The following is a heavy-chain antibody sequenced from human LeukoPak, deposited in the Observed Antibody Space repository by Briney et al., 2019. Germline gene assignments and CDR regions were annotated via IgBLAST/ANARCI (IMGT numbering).Heavy chain of an antibody. CDR3: AREGGSYNNWFDP. CDR2: IYSGGST. Sequence: GGSLRLSCAASGFTVSSNYMSWVRQAPGKGLEWVSVIYSGGSTYYADSVKGRFTISRDNSKNTLYLQMNSLRAEDTAVYYCAREGGSYNNWFDPWGQGTPVTVSS. J-gene: IGHJ5*02. D-gene: IGHD1-26*01. CDR1: GFTVSSNY. V-gene: IGHV3-66*01.